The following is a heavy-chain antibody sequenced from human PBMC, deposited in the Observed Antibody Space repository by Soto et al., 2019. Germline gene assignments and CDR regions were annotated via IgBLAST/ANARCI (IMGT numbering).Heavy chain of an antibody. Sequence: GGSLRLSCAASGFTFSSYSMNWVRQAPGKGLEWVSSISSSSSYIYYADSVKGRFTISRDNAKNSLYLQMNSLRAEDTAVYYCARDFNGAGLPPVSWGQGTLVTVSS. CDR3: ARDFNGAGLPPVS. V-gene: IGHV3-21*01. J-gene: IGHJ5*02. CDR1: GFTFSSYS. D-gene: IGHD2-21*01. CDR2: ISSSSSYI.